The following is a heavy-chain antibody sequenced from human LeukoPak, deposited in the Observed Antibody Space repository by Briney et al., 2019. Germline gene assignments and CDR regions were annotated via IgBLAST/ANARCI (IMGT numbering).Heavy chain of an antibody. CDR1: GFTFSSYE. Sequence: GGSLRLSCAASGFTFSSYEMNWVRQAPGKGLEWVSYISSSGSTIYYADSVKGRFTISRDNAKNSLYLQMNSLRAEDTAVYYCAREGSGSGTDAFDIWGQGTMVTVSS. CDR3: AREGSGSGTDAFDI. V-gene: IGHV3-48*03. D-gene: IGHD3-10*01. CDR2: ISSSGSTI. J-gene: IGHJ3*02.